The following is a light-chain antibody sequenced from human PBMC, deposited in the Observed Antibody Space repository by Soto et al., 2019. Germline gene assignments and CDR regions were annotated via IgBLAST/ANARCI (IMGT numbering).Light chain of an antibody. J-gene: IGKJ2*01. Sequence: DIVMTQSPDSLAVSLGERATINCKSSQSVLYSSNNKNYLAWYQQKPGQPPKLLIYWASTRESGVPDRFSGRGSGTDFTLTISSLQAEDVAVYYCQQYYSTPHTFCQGTKLEMK. CDR2: WAS. CDR3: QQYYSTPHT. V-gene: IGKV4-1*01. CDR1: QSVLYSSNNKNY.